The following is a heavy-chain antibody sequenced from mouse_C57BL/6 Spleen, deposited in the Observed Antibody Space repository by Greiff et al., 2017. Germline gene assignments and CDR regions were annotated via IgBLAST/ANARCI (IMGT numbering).Heavy chain of an antibody. CDR2: IVPSDSYT. J-gene: IGHJ1*03. CDR1: GYTFTSSW. V-gene: IGHV1-50*01. CDR3: ARNASSNYGYFDV. Sequence: QVQLQQPGAELVKPGASVKLSCKASGYTFTSSWMQWVKQRPGQGLAWIGEIVPSDSYTTSNQKFKGKATLTVDTSSCTAYMQLSSLTSAVSAVYYCARNASSNYGYFDVWGTGTTVTVSS. D-gene: IGHD1-1*01.